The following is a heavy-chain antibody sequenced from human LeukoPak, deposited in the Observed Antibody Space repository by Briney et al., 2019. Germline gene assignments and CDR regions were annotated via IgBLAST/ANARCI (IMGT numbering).Heavy chain of an antibody. D-gene: IGHD5-12*01. CDR1: RFTSSSYG. V-gene: IGHV3-74*01. CDR2: INTDGSST. Sequence: PGGSLRLSCAASRFTSSSYGMYWVRQGPGKGLVWVSRINTDGSSTSNADSVKGRFTISRDNAKNTLYLQMNSLRAEDTAVYYCARDYLCAFDIWGQGTMVTVSS. CDR3: ARDYLCAFDI. J-gene: IGHJ3*02.